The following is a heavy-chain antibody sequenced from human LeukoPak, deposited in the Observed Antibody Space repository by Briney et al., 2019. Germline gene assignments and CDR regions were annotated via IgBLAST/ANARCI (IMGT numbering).Heavy chain of an antibody. V-gene: IGHV4-34*01. CDR2: INHSGST. CDR3: ARGRWFGELLWGFFDY. Sequence: SSETLSLTCALYGGSFSGYYWSWIRQPPGKGLEWIGEINHSGSTNYNPSLKSRVTISVDTSKNQFSLKLSSVTAADTAVYYCARGRWFGELLWGFFDYWGQGTLVTVCS. J-gene: IGHJ4*02. D-gene: IGHD3-10*01. CDR1: GGSFSGYY.